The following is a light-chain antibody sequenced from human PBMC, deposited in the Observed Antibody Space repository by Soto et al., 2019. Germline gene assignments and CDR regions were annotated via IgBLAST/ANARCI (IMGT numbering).Light chain of an antibody. Sequence: EIVLTQSPGTLSLSPGERATLSCRASQSVSSSYLAWYQKKPGQAPRLLIYGASRRATGIPDRFSGSGSGTDFTLTISRLEPEDFAVYYCQQYDTSPLSFGGGTKVEIK. CDR2: GAS. CDR3: QQYDTSPLS. CDR1: QSVSSSY. J-gene: IGKJ4*01. V-gene: IGKV3-20*01.